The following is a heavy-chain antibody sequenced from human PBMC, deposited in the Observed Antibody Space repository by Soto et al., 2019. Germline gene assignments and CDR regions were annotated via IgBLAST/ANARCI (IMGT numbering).Heavy chain of an antibody. Sequence: EVQLVESGGGLVKPGGSLRLSCAASGFTFSNAWMSWVRQAPGGGLEWVGRIKRNIDGGTTDYAAPVKGRFAISRDDSNSILYLEMNSLRSEDKAVYYCTTVDAVVLNWGQGLLVTVSS. CDR1: GFTFSNAW. CDR3: TTVDAVVLN. D-gene: IGHD6-19*01. J-gene: IGHJ4*02. CDR2: IKRNIDGGTT. V-gene: IGHV3-15*01.